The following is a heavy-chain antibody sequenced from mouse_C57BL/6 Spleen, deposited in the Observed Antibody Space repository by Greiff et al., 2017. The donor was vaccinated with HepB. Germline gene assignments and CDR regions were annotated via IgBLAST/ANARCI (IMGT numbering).Heavy chain of an antibody. D-gene: IGHD1-1*01. Sequence: EVKVVESGGDLVKPGGSLKLSCAASGFTFSSYGMSWVRQTPDKRLEWVATISSGGSYTYYPDSVKGRFTISRDNAKNTLYLQMSSLKSEDTAMYYCASSTVVEGAWFAYWGQGTLVTVSA. CDR1: GFTFSSYG. CDR2: ISSGGSYT. V-gene: IGHV5-6*01. CDR3: ASSTVVEGAWFAY. J-gene: IGHJ3*01.